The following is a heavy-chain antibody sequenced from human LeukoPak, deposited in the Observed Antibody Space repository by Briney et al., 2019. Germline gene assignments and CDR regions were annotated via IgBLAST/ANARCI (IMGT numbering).Heavy chain of an antibody. Sequence: PSETLSLTCAVSGYSISSGYYWGWIRQPPGKGLEWIGSIYHSGSTYYNPSLKSRVTISVDTSKNQFSLKLSSVTAADTAVYYCARVDDYYDSSGYHDAFDIWGQGTMVTVSS. D-gene: IGHD3-22*01. CDR1: GYSISSGYY. CDR3: ARVDDYYDSSGYHDAFDI. V-gene: IGHV4-38-2*01. J-gene: IGHJ3*02. CDR2: IYHSGST.